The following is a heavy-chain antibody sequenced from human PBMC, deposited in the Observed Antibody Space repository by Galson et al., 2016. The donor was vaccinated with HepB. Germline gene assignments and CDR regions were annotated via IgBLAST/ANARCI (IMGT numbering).Heavy chain of an antibody. V-gene: IGHV3-33*01. CDR1: GFTFSTYG. Sequence: SLRLSCAASGFTFSTYGMHWVRQAPGKGLEWVAVIWYDGSNKYYADSVRGRFTISRDNSKNTLYLQMNSLRAEDTAVYYCASEAPILAPTLDYWGREPWSSSPQ. J-gene: IGHJ4*02. CDR3: ASEAPILAPTLDY. CDR2: IWYDGSNK. D-gene: IGHD5-12*01.